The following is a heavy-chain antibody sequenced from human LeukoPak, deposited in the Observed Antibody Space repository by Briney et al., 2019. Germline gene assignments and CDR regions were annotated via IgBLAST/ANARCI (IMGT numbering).Heavy chain of an antibody. D-gene: IGHD3-16*01. J-gene: IGHJ4*02. CDR2: ISYDGSNK. V-gene: IGHV3-30*18. CDR1: GFTFSSYG. CDR3: AKTTPQFTFGGVQAFFDY. Sequence: PGRSLRLSCAASGFTFSSYGMHWVRQAPGKGLEWVAVISYDGSNKYYADSVKGRFTISRDNSKNTLYLQMNSLRAEDTAVYYCAKTTPQFTFGGVQAFFDYWGQGTLVTVSP.